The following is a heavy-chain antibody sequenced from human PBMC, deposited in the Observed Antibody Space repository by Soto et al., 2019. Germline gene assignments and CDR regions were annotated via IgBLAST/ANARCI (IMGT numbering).Heavy chain of an antibody. J-gene: IGHJ6*02. D-gene: IGHD3-10*01. CDR3: ARSGGFGESHGYYYYYGMDV. V-gene: IGHV1-2*04. CDR2: INPNSGGT. CDR1: GYTFTGYY. Sequence: ASVKVSCKASGYTFTGYYMHWVRQAPGQGLEWMGWINPNSGGTNYAQKFQGWVTMTRDTSISTAYMELSRLRSDDTAVYYCARSGGFGESHGYYYYYGMDVWGQGTTVTVSS.